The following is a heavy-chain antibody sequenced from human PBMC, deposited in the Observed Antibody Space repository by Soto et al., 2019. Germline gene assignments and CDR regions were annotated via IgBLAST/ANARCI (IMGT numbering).Heavy chain of an antibody. V-gene: IGHV2-70*04. CDR3: ARTNYYDSSGHSYYLDY. CDR2: IDWDDDK. D-gene: IGHD3-22*01. Sequence: SGPTLVNPPQTLTLTCTFSGFSLSTSGMRVSWIRQPPGKALEWLARIDWDDDKFSSTSLKTRLTISKDTSKNQVVLTMTNMDPVDTATYYCARTNYYDSSGHSYYLDYWGEVTLVTVSS. CDR1: GFSLSTSGMR. J-gene: IGHJ4*02.